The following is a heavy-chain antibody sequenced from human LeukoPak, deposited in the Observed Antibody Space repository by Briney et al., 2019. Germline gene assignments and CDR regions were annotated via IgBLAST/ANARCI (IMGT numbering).Heavy chain of an antibody. D-gene: IGHD6-13*01. J-gene: IGHJ4*02. CDR2: INPDGSST. CDR1: GFTFSTYW. V-gene: IGHV3-74*01. CDR3: AKDNNSWSVYDY. Sequence: GGSLRLSCTGSGFTFSTYWMHWVRQAPGKGLVWVSRINPDGSSTNYADSVKGRFTISRDNAKNTLYLQMNSLRAEDTAVYYCAKDNNSWSVYDYWGQGTLVTVSS.